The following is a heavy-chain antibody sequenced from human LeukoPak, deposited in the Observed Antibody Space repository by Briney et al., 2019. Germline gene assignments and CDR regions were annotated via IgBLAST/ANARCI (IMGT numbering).Heavy chain of an antibody. CDR3: ARTYSSSWYDWFDP. CDR1: GYTFTSYG. CDR2: ISAYNGNT. Sequence: ASVKVSCKASGYTFTSYGISWVRQAPGQGLEWMGWISAYNGNTNYAQKLQCRVTMTTDTSTSTAYMELRSLRSDDTAVYYCARTYSSSWYDWFDPWGQGTLVTVSS. D-gene: IGHD6-13*01. J-gene: IGHJ5*02. V-gene: IGHV1-18*01.